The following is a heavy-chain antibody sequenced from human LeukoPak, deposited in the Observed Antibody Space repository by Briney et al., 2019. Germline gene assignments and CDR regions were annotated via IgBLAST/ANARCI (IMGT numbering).Heavy chain of an antibody. V-gene: IGHV3-23*01. CDR2: ISGSGGST. J-gene: IGHJ5*02. CDR1: GFTFSSYA. CDR3: AKDGDTTGTRGWFDP. Sequence: PGGSLRPSCAASGFTFSSYAMSWVRQAPGKGLEWVSAISGSGGSTYYADSVKGRFTISRDNSKNTLYLQMNSLRAEDTAVYYCAKDGDTTGTRGWFDPWGQGTLVTVSS. D-gene: IGHD1-1*01.